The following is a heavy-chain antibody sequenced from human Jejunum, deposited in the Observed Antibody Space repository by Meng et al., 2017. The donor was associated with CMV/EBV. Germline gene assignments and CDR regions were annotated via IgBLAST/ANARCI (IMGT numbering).Heavy chain of an antibody. V-gene: IGHV3-30-3*01. Sequence: QVQLVESGGGVVQPGRSLRLSCTASGFTFSAHAMHWVRQAPGKGLEWVAVISDDGSNEYYADSVKGRFTISRDNSKNTLYLQMNSLRAADTAVYYCARQPGSLAYWGQGTPVTVSS. J-gene: IGHJ4*02. CDR3: ARQPGSLAY. CDR1: GFTFSAHA. CDR2: ISDDGSNE.